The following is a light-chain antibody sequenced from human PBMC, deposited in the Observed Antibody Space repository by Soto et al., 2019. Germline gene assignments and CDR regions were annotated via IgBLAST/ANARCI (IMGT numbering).Light chain of an antibody. CDR1: QSVSKY. Sequence: EIVLTQSPATLSLSPGERATLSCRTSQSVSKYFAWYQQKPGRAPRLLIYDASSRATGIPARFIGSGSGTDFTLTISSLEPEDFAIYYCQQRSNWPITFGQGTRRRL. CDR3: QQRSNWPIT. J-gene: IGKJ5*01. V-gene: IGKV3-11*01. CDR2: DAS.